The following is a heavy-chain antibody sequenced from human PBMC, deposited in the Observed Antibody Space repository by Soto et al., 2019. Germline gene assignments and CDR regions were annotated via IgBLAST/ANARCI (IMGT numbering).Heavy chain of an antibody. CDR3: TTSPHRDSERVFV. CDR2: IKQDGTEK. Sequence: PGGSLRLSCAASGFTFSTYWMSWVRRTPGKGLEWVANIKQDGTEKYYVDSVRGRLTVSRDNAKSSLYLQMNGLRVEDTAVYYCTTSPHRDSERVFVWGQGTTVTVSS. V-gene: IGHV3-7*01. D-gene: IGHD1-26*01. CDR1: GFTFSTYW. J-gene: IGHJ6*02.